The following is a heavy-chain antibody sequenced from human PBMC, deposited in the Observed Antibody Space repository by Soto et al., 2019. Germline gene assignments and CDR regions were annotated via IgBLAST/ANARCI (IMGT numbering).Heavy chain of an antibody. J-gene: IGHJ3*01. V-gene: IGHV4-31*03. CDR3: ARDLKNDSGDYIVLDAFDV. CDR2: ISDSGNT. CDR1: GGSINGGNYY. D-gene: IGHD4-17*01. Sequence: QVQLQESGPGLVKPSQTLSLTCTVTGGSINGGNYYWSWIRQPPGQGLEWIGYISDSGNTFYTPSLASRLTVSLDTSQNYFTLELTSVTAADTAIYYCARDLKNDSGDYIVLDAFDVWGHGTMVTVSS.